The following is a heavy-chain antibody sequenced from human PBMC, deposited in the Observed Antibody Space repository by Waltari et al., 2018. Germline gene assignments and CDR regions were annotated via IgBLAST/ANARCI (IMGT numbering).Heavy chain of an antibody. V-gene: IGHV7-4-1*02. Sequence: QVQLVQSGSELKKPGASVTISCKTSGYTLSQYAMNWVRPAPGQGLEWMGGINTNTGHPNYAQDITGRFVFSLDTSVSTAYLHINGLKADDTAVYYCARGSNFGDPWGQGTLVTISS. J-gene: IGHJ5*02. D-gene: IGHD4-4*01. CDR2: INTNTGHP. CDR3: ARGSNFGDP. CDR1: GYTLSQYA.